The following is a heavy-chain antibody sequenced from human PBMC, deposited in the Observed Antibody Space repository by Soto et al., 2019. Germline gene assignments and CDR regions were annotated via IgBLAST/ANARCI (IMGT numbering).Heavy chain of an antibody. J-gene: IGHJ4*02. Sequence: GGSLRLSCAASGFTVSSNYMSWVRQAPGKGLEWVSVIYSGGSTYYADSVKGRFTISRDNSKNTLYLQMNSLRAEDTAVYYCAVGVYSSSWYRFGYWGQGTLVTVPP. CDR1: GFTVSSNY. D-gene: IGHD6-13*01. CDR2: IYSGGST. CDR3: AVGVYSSSWYRFGY. V-gene: IGHV3-66*01.